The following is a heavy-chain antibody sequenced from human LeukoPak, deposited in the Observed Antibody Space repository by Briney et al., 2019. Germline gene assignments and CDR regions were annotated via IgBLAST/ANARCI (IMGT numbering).Heavy chain of an antibody. CDR3: ARESIAVAGHYYYGMDV. J-gene: IGHJ6*02. CDR2: IYSGCST. V-gene: IGHV3-53*01. Sequence: GGSLRPSCAASGFTVSSNYMNWVRQAPGKGLEWVSVIYSGCSTYYADSVKGRFTISRDNSKNTLYLQMNSLRAEDTAVYYCARESIAVAGHYYYGMDVWGQGTTVTVSS. D-gene: IGHD6-19*01. CDR1: GFTVSSNY.